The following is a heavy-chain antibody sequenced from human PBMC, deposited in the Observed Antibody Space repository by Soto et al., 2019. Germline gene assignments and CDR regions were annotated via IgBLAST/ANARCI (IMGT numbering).Heavy chain of an antibody. V-gene: IGHV1-18*01. J-gene: IGHJ4*02. Sequence: ASVKVSCKASGFTFTRYAISWVRQAPGQGPEWMGWISGYNGNTYYAQNFQGRVIMTTDTSTTTAYMELRNLRSDDTAVYFCASAYDFWSGYFDYWGQGTLVTVSS. CDR1: GFTFTRYA. CDR3: ASAYDFWSGYFDY. D-gene: IGHD3-3*01. CDR2: ISGYNGNT.